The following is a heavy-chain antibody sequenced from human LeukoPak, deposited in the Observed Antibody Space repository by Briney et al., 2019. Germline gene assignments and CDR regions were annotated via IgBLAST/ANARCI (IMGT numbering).Heavy chain of an antibody. Sequence: SVKVSCKASGGTFSSYAISWVRQAPGQGLEWMGGITPIFGTANYAQKFQGRVTITADESTSTAYMELSSLRSEDTAVYYCARDQRIAAAGTGFDYWGQGTLVTVSS. D-gene: IGHD6-13*01. CDR1: GGTFSSYA. CDR2: ITPIFGTA. J-gene: IGHJ4*02. CDR3: ARDQRIAAAGTGFDY. V-gene: IGHV1-69*01.